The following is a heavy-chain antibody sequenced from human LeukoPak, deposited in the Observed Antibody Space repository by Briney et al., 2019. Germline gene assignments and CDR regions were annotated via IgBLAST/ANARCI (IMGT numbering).Heavy chain of an antibody. CDR3: AISSGYYQYGDFQH. D-gene: IGHD3-22*01. V-gene: IGHV1-69*05. Sequence: AASVKVSCKASGGTFSSYAISWVRQAPGQGLEWMGGIIPIFGTANYAQKFQGRVTITTDESTSTAYMELSSLRSEDTAVYYCAISSGYYQYGDFQHWAQGTLVTVSS. CDR2: IIPIFGTA. J-gene: IGHJ1*01. CDR1: GGTFSSYA.